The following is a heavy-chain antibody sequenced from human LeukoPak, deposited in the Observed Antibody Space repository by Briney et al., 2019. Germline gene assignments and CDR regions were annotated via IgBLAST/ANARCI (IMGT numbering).Heavy chain of an antibody. CDR2: INHSGST. J-gene: IGHJ5*02. CDR1: GGSFSGYY. D-gene: IGHD2-2*01. Sequence: SETLSLTCAVYGGSFSGYYWSWIRQPPGKGLEWIGEINHSGSTNYNPSLKSRVTISVDTSKNQFSLKLSSVTAADTAVYYCARARPRYCSSTSCSLNWFDPWGQGTLVTVSS. CDR3: ARARPRYCSSTSCSLNWFDP. V-gene: IGHV4-34*01.